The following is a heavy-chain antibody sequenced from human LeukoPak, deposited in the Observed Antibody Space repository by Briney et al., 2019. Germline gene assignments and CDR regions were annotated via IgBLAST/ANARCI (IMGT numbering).Heavy chain of an antibody. V-gene: IGHV3-21*01. CDR2: ISSSSSYI. CDR1: GFTFSSYS. CDR3: ARDSGSDIVVVPAPIDYYYYGMDV. J-gene: IGHJ6*02. Sequence: GGSLRLSCAASGFTFSSYSMNWVRQAPGKGLEWASSISSSSSYIYYAGSVKGRFTISRDNAKNSLYLQMNSLRAEDTAVYYCARDSGSDIVVVPAPIDYYYYGMDVWGQGTTVTVSS. D-gene: IGHD2-2*01.